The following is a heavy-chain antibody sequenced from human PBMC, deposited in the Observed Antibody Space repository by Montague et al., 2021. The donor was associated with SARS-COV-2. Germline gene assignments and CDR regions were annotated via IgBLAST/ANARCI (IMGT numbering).Heavy chain of an antibody. CDR3: ARNEL. Sequence: SLSLSFSASGFTIRNYWMSWVRQAPGKGLEWVANIHQDGGAKDYVDSVKGRFTISRDNAKNRLYLEMNSLRVEDSAIYYCARNELWGQGTLVTVSS. J-gene: IGHJ4*02. V-gene: IGHV3-7*01. CDR2: IHQDGGAK. CDR1: GFTIRNYW.